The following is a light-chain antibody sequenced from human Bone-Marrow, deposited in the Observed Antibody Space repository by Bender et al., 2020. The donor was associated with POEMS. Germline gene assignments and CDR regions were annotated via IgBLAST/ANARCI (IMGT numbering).Light chain of an antibody. CDR1: NIETKS. Sequence: SYELTQPPSVSVAPGQTARITCGGNNIETKSVHWYHQKPGQAPVLVVYDDSDRPSGIPERFSGSNSGNTATLTISRVEAGDEADYYCQVWDSSLFYVFGTGTKVTVL. CDR3: QVWDSSLFYV. J-gene: IGLJ1*01. V-gene: IGLV3-21*02. CDR2: DDS.